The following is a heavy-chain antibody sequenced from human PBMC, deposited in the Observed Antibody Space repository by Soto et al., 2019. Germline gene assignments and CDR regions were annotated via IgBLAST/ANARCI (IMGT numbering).Heavy chain of an antibody. CDR3: VRSKAGYSYGAPFDY. J-gene: IGHJ4*02. Sequence: EVQLEESGGALVQPGRSLRLSCAASGFTFDDYAMYWVRQVLGKGLEWVSSISWNSGNISYADSVKGPFTTSRDDAENSLYLQMNSLTPEYTALYYCVRSKAGYSYGAPFDYWGQGTLVTVSS. CDR1: GFTFDDYA. CDR2: ISWNSGNI. V-gene: IGHV3-9*01. D-gene: IGHD5-18*01.